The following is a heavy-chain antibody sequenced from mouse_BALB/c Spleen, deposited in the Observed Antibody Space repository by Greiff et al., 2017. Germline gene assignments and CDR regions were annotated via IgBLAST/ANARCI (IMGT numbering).Heavy chain of an antibody. Sequence: EVQLQQSGGGLVQPGGSLKLSCAASGFTFSSYGMSWVRQTPDKRLELVATINSNGGSTYYPDSVKGRFTISRDNAKNTLYLQMSSLKSEDTAMYYCARAYYRYYYAMDYWGQGTSVTVSS. CDR2: INSNGGST. V-gene: IGHV5-6-3*01. CDR3: ARAYYRYYYAMDY. J-gene: IGHJ4*01. CDR1: GFTFSSYG. D-gene: IGHD2-14*01.